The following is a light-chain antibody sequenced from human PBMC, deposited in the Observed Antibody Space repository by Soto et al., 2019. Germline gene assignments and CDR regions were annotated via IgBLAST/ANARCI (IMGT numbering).Light chain of an antibody. CDR1: SSDVGGYNY. CDR3: SSYTSSSTRV. Sequence: QSVLTQPASVSGSPGQSITISCTGTSSDVGGYNYVSWYQQHPGKAPKLMIYDVSNRPSGVSNRFSGSKPGNTASLTISGLQAEDEADYYCSSYTSSSTRVFGTETKVTVL. CDR2: DVS. J-gene: IGLJ1*01. V-gene: IGLV2-14*01.